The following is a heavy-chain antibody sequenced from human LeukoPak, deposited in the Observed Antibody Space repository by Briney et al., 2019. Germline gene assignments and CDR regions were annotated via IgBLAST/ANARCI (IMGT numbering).Heavy chain of an antibody. D-gene: IGHD5-18*01. Sequence: GGSLRLSCAASGFTVSSNYMSWVRQAPGKGLEWVANIKEDGSEKYYMDSVKGRFTISRDNAKNSLYLQMNSLRAEDTAVYYCTRGGAPEYSYGYYFDYWGQGTLVTVSS. CDR3: TRGGAPEYSYGYYFDY. CDR1: GFTVSSNY. CDR2: IKEDGSEK. V-gene: IGHV3-7*01. J-gene: IGHJ4*02.